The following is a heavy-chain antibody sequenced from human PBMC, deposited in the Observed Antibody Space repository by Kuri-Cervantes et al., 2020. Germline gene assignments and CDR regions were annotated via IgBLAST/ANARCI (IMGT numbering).Heavy chain of an antibody. CDR3: ASGVWTGDAFDI. J-gene: IGHJ3*02. V-gene: IGHV3-7*01. CDR1: GFTFSSYW. D-gene: IGHD2-8*01. CDR2: IKKDGSEK. Sequence: GESLKISCAASGFTFSSYWMSWVRQAPGKGLEWVANIKKDGSEKYYVDSVKGRFTISRDNAKNSLYLQMNSLRAEDTAVYYCASGVWTGDAFDIWGQGTMVTVSS.